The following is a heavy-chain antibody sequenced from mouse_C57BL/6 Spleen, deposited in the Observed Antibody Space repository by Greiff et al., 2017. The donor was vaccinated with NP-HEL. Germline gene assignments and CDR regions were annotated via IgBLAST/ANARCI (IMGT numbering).Heavy chain of an antibody. CDR2: IDPSDSYT. Sequence: QVQLQQPGAELVRPGSSVKLSCKASGYTFTSYWMHWVKQRPGQGLEWIGEIDPSDSYTNYNQKFKGKSTLTVDKSSSTAYMQLSSLTSEDSAVYYCARYDYDGYYFDYWGQGTTLTVSS. J-gene: IGHJ2*01. CDR1: GYTFTSYW. CDR3: ARYDYDGYYFDY. V-gene: IGHV1-69*01. D-gene: IGHD2-4*01.